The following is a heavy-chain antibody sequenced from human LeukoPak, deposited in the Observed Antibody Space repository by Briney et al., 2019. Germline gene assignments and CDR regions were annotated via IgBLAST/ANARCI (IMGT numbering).Heavy chain of an antibody. Sequence: KAGGSLRLSCAASGFTFSSYSMNRVRQAPGKGLEWVSSISSSSSYIYYADSVKGRFTISRDNAKNSLYLQMNSLRAEDTAVYYCARDIYCSGGSCLNWGQGTLVTVSS. V-gene: IGHV3-21*01. CDR1: GFTFSSYS. J-gene: IGHJ4*02. CDR2: ISSSSSYI. CDR3: ARDIYCSGGSCLN. D-gene: IGHD2-15*01.